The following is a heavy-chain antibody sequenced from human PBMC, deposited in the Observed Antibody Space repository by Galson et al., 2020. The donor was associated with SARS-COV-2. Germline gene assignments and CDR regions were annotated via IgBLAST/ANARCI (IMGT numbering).Heavy chain of an antibody. V-gene: IGHV4-4*07. D-gene: IGHD5-18*01. Sequence: ASETLSLTCTVAGGSINRYYRSWIRQPAGKGLEWIGRIYTSGSTNYNPSLKSRVTMSVDTSKNQFSLKLNSVTAADTAVYYCARSWDTAMVTIGYWFDHWGQGTRVTVSS. CDR3: ARSWDTAMVTIGYWFDH. CDR1: GGSINRYY. J-gene: IGHJ5*02. CDR2: IYTSGST.